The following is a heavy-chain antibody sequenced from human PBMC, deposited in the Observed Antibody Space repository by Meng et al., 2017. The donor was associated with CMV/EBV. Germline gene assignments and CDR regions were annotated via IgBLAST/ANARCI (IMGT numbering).Heavy chain of an antibody. D-gene: IGHD3-3*01. Sequence: SETLSLTCAVYGGSFSGYYWSWIRQPPGKGLEWIGEINHSGSTNYNPSLKSRVTISVDTSKNQFSLKLSSVTAADTAVYYCARASYYDFWSGQAVRFDPWGQGTLVTVSS. CDR3: ARASYYDFWSGQAVRFDP. V-gene: IGHV4-34*01. CDR1: GGSFSGYY. CDR2: INHSGST. J-gene: IGHJ5*02.